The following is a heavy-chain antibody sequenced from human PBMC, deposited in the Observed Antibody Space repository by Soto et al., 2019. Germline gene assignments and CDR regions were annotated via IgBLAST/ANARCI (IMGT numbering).Heavy chain of an antibody. V-gene: IGHV4-34*01. J-gene: IGHJ6*02. CDR2: NNHREDS. D-gene: IGHD3-10*01. CDR3: TRGFAFRPRGSGTPSYYCYGMDL. CDR1: GATLSGYY. Sequence: QVQLQQWGSGLLKPSETLSLPCDVHGATLSGYYWCGIRLSQEKGLESIAENNHREDSNYNPSHQSRVSISIDTSRSQFSLRLRSVTAADSALDYCTRGFAFRPRGSGTPSYYCYGMDLWGQGTTVVVSS.